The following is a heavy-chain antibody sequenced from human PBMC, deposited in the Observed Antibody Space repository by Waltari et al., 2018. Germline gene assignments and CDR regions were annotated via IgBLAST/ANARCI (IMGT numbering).Heavy chain of an antibody. J-gene: IGHJ4*02. CDR1: GYFISSGYY. V-gene: IGHV4-38-2*02. CDR3: ARGSVMAHFDY. Sequence: QVHLQESGPGLVKASETLSLTCNVPGYFISSGYYWGWIRQPPGKGLEWIGTIYQTGNSYKNPSLKSRVTISLGTAKTQFSLQVRSVTAADTAVYYCARGSVMAHFDYWGQGTLVTVSS. D-gene: IGHD2-21*01. CDR2: IYQTGNS.